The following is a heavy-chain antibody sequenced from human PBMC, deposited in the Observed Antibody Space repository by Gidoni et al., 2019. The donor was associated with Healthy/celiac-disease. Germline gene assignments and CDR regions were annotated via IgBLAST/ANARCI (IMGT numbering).Heavy chain of an antibody. J-gene: IGHJ6*02. CDR2: ISYDGSNK. CDR1: GFTFSSYG. CDR3: AKDLSVALYYYYYGMDV. D-gene: IGHD6-19*01. V-gene: IGHV3-30*18. Sequence: QVQLVESGGGVVQPGRSMRLSCAASGFTFSSYGMHWVRQAPGKGLEWVAVISYDGSNKYYADSVKGRFTISRDNSKNTLYLQMNSLRAEDTAVYYCAKDLSVALYYYYYGMDVWGQGTTVTVSS.